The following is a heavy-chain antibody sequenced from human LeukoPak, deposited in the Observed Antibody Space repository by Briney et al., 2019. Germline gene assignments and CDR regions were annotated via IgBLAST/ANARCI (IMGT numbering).Heavy chain of an antibody. V-gene: IGHV1-2*02. CDR2: MNPKTGCT. CDR3: ARNKEGKSLDY. J-gene: IGHJ4*02. Sequence: ASVKVAFQASGYTFTDYYIHWVRQAPGQGLEWMEWMNPKTGCTRYAQKFQGRVTMTRDTSISTAYRELSRLRFDDTAVYYCARNKEGKSLDYWGQGTLVTVSS. CDR1: GYTFTDYY.